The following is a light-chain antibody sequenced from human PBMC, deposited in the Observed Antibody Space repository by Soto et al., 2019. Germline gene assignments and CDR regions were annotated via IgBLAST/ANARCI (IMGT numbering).Light chain of an antibody. J-gene: IGKJ3*01. V-gene: IGKV2-28*01. CDR2: LGS. CDR1: QSLLLSNGYTY. CDR3: MQTLETLFT. Sequence: EIVMTQSPLSLPVTPGEPATISCRSSQSLLLSNGYTYLHWYLQKPGQSPQLLIYLGSNRASGVPERFSGSGSGTDFTLKSSRVEAEDVGVYYCMQTLETLFTFGPGTKVDIK.